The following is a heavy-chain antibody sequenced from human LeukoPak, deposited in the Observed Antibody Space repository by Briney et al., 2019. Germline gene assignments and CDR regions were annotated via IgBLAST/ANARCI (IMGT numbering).Heavy chain of an antibody. Sequence: SETLSLTCAVYGGSFSGYYWSWIRQPPGKGLQWIGEINHSGSTNYNPSLKSRVTISVDTSKKQISLKLSSVTAADTAVYYCARVGSRDGYNLYYFDYWGQGTLVTVSS. CDR3: ARVGSRDGYNLYYFDY. D-gene: IGHD5-24*01. V-gene: IGHV4-34*01. J-gene: IGHJ4*02. CDR1: GGSFSGYY. CDR2: INHSGST.